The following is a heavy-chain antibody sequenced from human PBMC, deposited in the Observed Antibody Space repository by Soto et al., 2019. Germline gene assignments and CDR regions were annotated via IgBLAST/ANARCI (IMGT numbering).Heavy chain of an antibody. CDR2: TYYRSKWYH. CDR3: TIDLGTMVRGAHYQYGMDV. V-gene: IGHV6-1*01. Sequence: PSQTLSLTCAISGDSVPSTSSAWNWIRQSPSRGLEWMGRTYYRSKWYHDYVVSVRSRITINPDTHKNQFSLQLNSVTPEDTAVFYCTIDLGTMVRGAHYQYGMDVWGQGTTVTVSS. CDR1: GDSVPSTSSA. D-gene: IGHD3-10*01. J-gene: IGHJ6*02.